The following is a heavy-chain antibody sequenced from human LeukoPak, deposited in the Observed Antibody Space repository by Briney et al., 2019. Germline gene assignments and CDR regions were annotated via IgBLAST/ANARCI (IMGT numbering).Heavy chain of an antibody. J-gene: IGHJ3*02. Sequence: GASVKVSCKASGYTLTSYGISWVRQAPGQGLEWMGWISAYNGNTNYAQKLQGRVTMTTDTSTSTAYMELRSLRSDDTAVYYCARDAKRVLRFLEWSSAFDIWGQGTMVTVSS. CDR3: ARDAKRVLRFLEWSSAFDI. V-gene: IGHV1-18*01. CDR1: GYTLTSYG. D-gene: IGHD3-3*01. CDR2: ISAYNGNT.